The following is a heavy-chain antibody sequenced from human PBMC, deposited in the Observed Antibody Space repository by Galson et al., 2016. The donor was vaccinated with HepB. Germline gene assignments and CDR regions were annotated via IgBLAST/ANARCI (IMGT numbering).Heavy chain of an antibody. V-gene: IGHV4-31*03. CDR2: IYYYGST. Sequence: TLSLTCTVSGGSISSGDYYWSWIRQHPGKGLEWTGYIYYYGSTYYSPSLRSRVTLSVDTSKNQFSLKLISVTAADTAVYYCAREESAGRDYYHAVDVWGQGTTVTVSS. CDR3: AREESAGRDYYHAVDV. CDR1: GGSISSGDYY. J-gene: IGHJ6*02. D-gene: IGHD4/OR15-4a*01.